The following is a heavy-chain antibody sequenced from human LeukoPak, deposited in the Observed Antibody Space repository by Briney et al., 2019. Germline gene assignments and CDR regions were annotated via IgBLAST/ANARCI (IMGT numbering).Heavy chain of an antibody. D-gene: IGHD6-13*01. J-gene: IGHJ3*02. V-gene: IGHV3-7*04. CDR2: IKQDGSEK. Sequence: GGSLRFSRAASGFTFSGYWMSWVRQAPGKGLEWVANIKQDGSEKYYVDSVKGRFTISRDNAKNSLFLQMNSLRAEDTAVYYCARDWQWQQLDGDAFDIWGQGTMVTVSS. CDR1: GFTFSGYW. CDR3: ARDWQWQQLDGDAFDI.